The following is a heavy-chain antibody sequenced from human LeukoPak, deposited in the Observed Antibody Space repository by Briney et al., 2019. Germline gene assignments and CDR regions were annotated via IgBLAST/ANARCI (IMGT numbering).Heavy chain of an antibody. CDR2: IKSKTDGGTT. Sequence: PGGSLRLSCAVSGFTFSDAWMSWVRQAAGKGLEWLGRIKSKTDGGTTDYAAPAKGRFTISRDDSKNTLYLQMNSLETEDSAVYYCSTYRWRYDVSGHDYWGQGTLVTVSS. V-gene: IGHV3-15*01. J-gene: IGHJ4*02. CDR1: GFTFSDAW. D-gene: IGHD3-22*01. CDR3: STYRWRYDVSGHDY.